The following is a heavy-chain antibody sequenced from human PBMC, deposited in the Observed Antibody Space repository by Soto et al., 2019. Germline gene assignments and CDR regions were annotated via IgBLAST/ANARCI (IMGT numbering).Heavy chain of an antibody. CDR2: IKSKTDGGAT. Sequence: GGSRRLSCAASGFTFSNAWMSWVRQAPGKGLEWVGRIKSKTDGGATDYAAPVKGRFTISRDDSKNTLYLQMNSLKTEDTAVYYWTTVDKSITYYDYVWGSYRSAREGGYWGQGTLVTVSS. CDR3: TTVDKSITYYDYVWGSYRSAREGGY. V-gene: IGHV3-15*01. CDR1: GFTFSNAW. J-gene: IGHJ4*02. D-gene: IGHD3-16*02.